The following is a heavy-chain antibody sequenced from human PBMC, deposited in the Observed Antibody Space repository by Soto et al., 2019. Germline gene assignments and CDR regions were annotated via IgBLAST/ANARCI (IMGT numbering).Heavy chain of an antibody. CDR3: GKGFYHAGSGAAVDP. CDR1: GFTFSDYT. D-gene: IGHD3-22*01. Sequence: GGSLRLSCAASGFTFSDYTMDWVRQAPGKGLEWVSAISGSGATTYYADSVKGRFTVSRDNSKNTLYLQMSSLRAEDTAEYYCGKGFYHAGSGAAVDPWGQGTLVTVSS. V-gene: IGHV3-23*01. CDR2: ISGSGATT. J-gene: IGHJ5*02.